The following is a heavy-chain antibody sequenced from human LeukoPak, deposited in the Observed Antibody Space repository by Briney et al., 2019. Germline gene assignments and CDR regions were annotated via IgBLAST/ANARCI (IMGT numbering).Heavy chain of an antibody. CDR2: IKQDGSEK. V-gene: IGHV3-7*01. CDR1: GFTFSSYW. D-gene: IGHD5-24*01. CDR3: ARILGSHHGYNYLYFDY. J-gene: IGHJ4*02. Sequence: GGSLRLSCAASGFTFSSYWMSWVRQAPGKGLEWVANIKQDGSEKYYVDSVKGRLTISRDNAKNSLYLQVNCLRAEDTAVYYCARILGSHHGYNYLYFDYWGQGTLVTVSS.